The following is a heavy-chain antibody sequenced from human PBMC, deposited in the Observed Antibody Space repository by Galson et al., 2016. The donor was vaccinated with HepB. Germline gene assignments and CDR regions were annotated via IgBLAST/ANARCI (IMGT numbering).Heavy chain of an antibody. Sequence: SLRLSCAASGFTFDHYAMHWVRQAPGKGLEWVSGISWNSGSIGYADSVKGRFTISRDNAKNSLYLRLSSLRAEDTALYYCAKDISPAYIVISSNYYYGMDVWGQGTTVTVSS. CDR1: GFTFDHYA. V-gene: IGHV3-9*01. D-gene: IGHD5-12*01. J-gene: IGHJ6*02. CDR3: AKDISPAYIVISSNYYYGMDV. CDR2: ISWNSGSI.